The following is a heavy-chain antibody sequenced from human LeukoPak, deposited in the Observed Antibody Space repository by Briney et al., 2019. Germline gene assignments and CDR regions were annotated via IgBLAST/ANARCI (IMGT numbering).Heavy chain of an antibody. V-gene: IGHV3-53*01. CDR3: AKDTALLPYSFSSGLHY. D-gene: IGHD1-26*01. CDR2: IYSGGST. Sequence: PGGSLRLSCAASGFTVSSNYMSWVRQAPGKGLEWVSVIYSGGSTYYADSVKGRFTISRDNSNNTLYLQMNSLRAEDTAVYYCAKDTALLPYSFSSGLHYWGQGTLVTVSS. J-gene: IGHJ4*02. CDR1: GFTVSSNY.